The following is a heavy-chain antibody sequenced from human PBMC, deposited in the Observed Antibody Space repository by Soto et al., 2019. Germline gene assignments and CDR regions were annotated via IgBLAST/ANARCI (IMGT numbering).Heavy chain of an antibody. CDR3: AREGRPIKRITLIRAVEMYNYYGMDV. CDR2: ISSSSTTI. D-gene: IGHD3-10*01. Sequence: EVQLVESGGGLVQPGGSLRLSCAASGFTFSTYSLNWVRQAPGKGLEWLSYISSSSTTIYYADSVKGRFTISRDNAENSLYLQMHSLRDEDTAVYYCAREGRPIKRITLIRAVEMYNYYGMDVWGQGTTVTVSS. CDR1: GFTFSTYS. V-gene: IGHV3-48*02. J-gene: IGHJ6*02.